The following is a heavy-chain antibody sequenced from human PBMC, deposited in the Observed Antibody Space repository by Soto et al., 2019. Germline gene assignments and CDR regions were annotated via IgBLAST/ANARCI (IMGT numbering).Heavy chain of an antibody. V-gene: IGHV1-3*01. CDR3: ARAGDAEQWLATLPYHIDY. CDR1: GYTFTSYA. CDR2: INAGNGNT. Sequence: QVQLVQSGAEVKKPGASVKVSCKASGYTFTSYAMHWVRQAPGQRREWMGWINAGNGNTKYSQKFQGRVTITRDTDASTAYMELSSLRSEDTAVYYCARAGDAEQWLATLPYHIDYWGQGTLVTVSS. D-gene: IGHD6-19*01. J-gene: IGHJ4*02.